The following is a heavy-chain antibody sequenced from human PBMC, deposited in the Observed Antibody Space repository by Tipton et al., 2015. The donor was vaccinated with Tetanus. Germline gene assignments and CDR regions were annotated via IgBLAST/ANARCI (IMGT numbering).Heavy chain of an antibody. CDR3: AKDLVDIVVVPAALDDY. CDR2: ISGSGGST. D-gene: IGHD2-2*03. V-gene: IGHV3-23*01. Sequence: GSLRLSCAASGFTFSSYAMSWVRQAPGKGLEWVSAISGSGGSTYYADSVKGRFTISRDNSKNTLYLQMNSLRAEDTAVYYCAKDLVDIVVVPAALDDYWGQGTLVTVSS. CDR1: GFTFSSYA. J-gene: IGHJ4*02.